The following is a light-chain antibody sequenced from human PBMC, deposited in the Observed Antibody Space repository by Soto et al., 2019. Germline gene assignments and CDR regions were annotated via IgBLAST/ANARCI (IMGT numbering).Light chain of an antibody. CDR1: QSISSS. CDR2: AAS. V-gene: IGKV1-39*01. Sequence: DIQVTQSPPSLSASVGDRVIITCRASQSISSSLNWYQQKPGKAPKVLIHAASSLQSGVPSRFSGSGSGTDFTLTISSLQPEDFATYYCQPCRNTPYTCGQGTKLEIK. CDR3: QPCRNTPYT. J-gene: IGKJ2*01.